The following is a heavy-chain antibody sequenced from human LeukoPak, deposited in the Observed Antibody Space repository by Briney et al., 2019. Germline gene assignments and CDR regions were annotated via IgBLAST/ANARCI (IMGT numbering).Heavy chain of an antibody. CDR2: IRADGVFT. D-gene: IGHD1-14*01. V-gene: IGHV3-43*02. Sequence: GGSLRLSCEGSGFAFNVFGMHWIRQAPGKGLEWVAFIRADGVFTNYADSVKGRFTISRDNAKNSLYLQMNSLRPEDTALYYCAKGLLRYYNYGMDVWGQGTTVTVSS. CDR3: AKGLLRYYNYGMDV. J-gene: IGHJ6*02. CDR1: GFAFNVFG.